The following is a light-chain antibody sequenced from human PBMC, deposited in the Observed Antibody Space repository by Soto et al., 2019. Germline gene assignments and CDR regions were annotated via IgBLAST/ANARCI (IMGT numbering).Light chain of an antibody. CDR2: DTS. CDR3: QEYIQWPPGM. V-gene: IGKV3-15*01. Sequence: EIVLTQSRATLSWSPGEKVTLSCRASQFVSSRLAWHQQRPGQVPRLLIYDTSTRAPGISARFSGGGSGTEFTLTISSLQSEDFAVYYCQEYIQWPPGMFGPGTKVDIK. CDR1: QFVSSR. J-gene: IGKJ1*01.